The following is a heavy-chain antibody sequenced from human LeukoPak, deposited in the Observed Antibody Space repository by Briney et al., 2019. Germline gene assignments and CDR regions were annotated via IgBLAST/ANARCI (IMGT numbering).Heavy chain of an antibody. CDR1: GFTFSDYY. V-gene: IGHV3-11*06. Sequence: GGSLRLSCAASGFTFSDYYMSWIRQAPGKGLEWVSSISSSSSYIYYAGSVKGRFTISRDNAKNSLYLQMNSLRAEDTAVYYCARGKSQTGYDAFDIWGQGTMVTVSS. CDR3: ARGKSQTGYDAFDI. D-gene: IGHD1-1*01. CDR2: ISSSSSYI. J-gene: IGHJ3*02.